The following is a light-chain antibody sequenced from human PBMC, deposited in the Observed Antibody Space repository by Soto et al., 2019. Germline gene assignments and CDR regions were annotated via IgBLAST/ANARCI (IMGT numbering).Light chain of an antibody. CDR1: QSVSRNY. CDR2: GAS. V-gene: IGKV3-20*01. J-gene: IGKJ1*01. Sequence: ENVVTKSPGALSLSPGERATLSCRASQSVSRNYLVWYQQKPGQAPRLLIYGASGRATGIPDRFSGSGSGTEFTLTISCLQPDDFAPYCSQDYKSHSWRFGQGAKVDI. CDR3: QDYKSHSWR.